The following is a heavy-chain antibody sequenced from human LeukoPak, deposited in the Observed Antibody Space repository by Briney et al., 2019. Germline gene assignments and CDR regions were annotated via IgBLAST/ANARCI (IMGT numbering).Heavy chain of an antibody. CDR2: FSGSGGST. D-gene: IGHD2-2*01. J-gene: IGHJ4*02. CDR3: AKDWCSSTSCYLFDY. Sequence: GSLRLSCAASGFTFSSYAMSWVRQAPGKGLEWVSAFSGSGGSTYYADSVKGRFTISRDNSKNTLFLQMNSLRAEDTAVYYCAKDWCSSTSCYLFDYWGQGTLVTVSS. V-gene: IGHV3-23*01. CDR1: GFTFSSYA.